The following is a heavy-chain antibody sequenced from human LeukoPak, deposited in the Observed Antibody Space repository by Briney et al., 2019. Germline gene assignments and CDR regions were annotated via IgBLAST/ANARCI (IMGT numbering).Heavy chain of an antibody. CDR1: GGSITTSNYY. Sequence: SETLSLTCTVSGGSITTSNYYWGWIRQPPGKGLEWIGSIYYSGITYYNASLGSRVTTSLDTSKNQLSLKVNSVTAADTAVYYCASGYTSTWYLVLAYWGQGTLVTVSS. D-gene: IGHD6-13*01. CDR3: ASGYTSTWYLVLAY. J-gene: IGHJ4*02. V-gene: IGHV4-39*07. CDR2: IYYSGIT.